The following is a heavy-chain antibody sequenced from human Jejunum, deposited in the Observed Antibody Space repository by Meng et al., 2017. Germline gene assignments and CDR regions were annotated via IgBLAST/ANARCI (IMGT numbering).Heavy chain of an antibody. CDR2: AST. D-gene: IGHD1-26*01. Sequence: GAGPGLGRPPETPSSICPVSGGSVSSAGYQWSWIRQPPGKGLEWIGYASTNYNPSLKSRVTISVDTSKNQFSLRLTSVTAADTAVYYCARDHMGSLDYWGQGILVTVSS. J-gene: IGHJ4*02. CDR3: ARDHMGSLDY. V-gene: IGHV4-61*08. CDR1: GGSVSSAGYQ.